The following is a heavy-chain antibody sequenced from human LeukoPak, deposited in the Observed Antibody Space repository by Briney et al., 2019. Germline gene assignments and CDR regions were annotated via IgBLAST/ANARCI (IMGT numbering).Heavy chain of an antibody. J-gene: IGHJ4*02. D-gene: IGHD1-26*01. CDR3: ARDPSVVGATDLDY. V-gene: IGHV1-2*02. CDR1: GYTFTGYY. CDR2: INPNSGGT. Sequence: ASVKVSCKASGYTFTGYYMHWVRQAPGQGLEWMGWINPNSGGTNYAQKFQGRVTMTRDTSISTAYMELSRLRSDDTAVYYCARDPSVVGATDLDYWGQGTLVTVSS.